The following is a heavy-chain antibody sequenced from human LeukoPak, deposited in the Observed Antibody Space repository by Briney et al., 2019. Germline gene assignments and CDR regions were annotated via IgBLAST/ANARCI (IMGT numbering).Heavy chain of an antibody. V-gene: IGHV3-23*01. Sequence: GGSLRLSCAASGFTFSSYAMSWVRQAPGKGLEWVSAISGSGGSTYYADSVKGRFTISRDNSNNTLYLQMNSLRAEDTAVYYCARTTVTTYNNWFDPWGQGALVTVSS. J-gene: IGHJ5*02. CDR2: ISGSGGST. D-gene: IGHD4-11*01. CDR1: GFTFSSYA. CDR3: ARTTVTTYNNWFDP.